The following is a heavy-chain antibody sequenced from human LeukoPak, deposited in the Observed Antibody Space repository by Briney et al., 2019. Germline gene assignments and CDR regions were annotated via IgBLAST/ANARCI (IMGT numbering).Heavy chain of an antibody. CDR2: ISYDGSNK. CDR3: ARDRGRIYYYYGMDV. J-gene: IGHJ6*02. V-gene: IGHV3-30-3*01. D-gene: IGHD5-12*01. Sequence: PGGSLRLSCAASGFTFSSYAMPWVRQAPGKGLEWVAVISYDGSNKYYADSVKGRFTISRDNSKNTLYLQMNSLRAEDTAVYYCARDRGRIYYYYGMDVWGQGTTVTVSS. CDR1: GFTFSSYA.